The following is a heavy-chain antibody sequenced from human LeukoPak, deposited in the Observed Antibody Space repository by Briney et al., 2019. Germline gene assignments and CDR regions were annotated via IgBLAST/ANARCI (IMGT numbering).Heavy chain of an antibody. CDR1: GFTVSSNY. CDR2: IHSGGST. J-gene: IGHJ4*02. D-gene: IGHD3-22*01. CDR3: AREGDYYDSSGYYSLTRYFDY. Sequence: GGSLRLSCAASGFTVSSNYMSWVRQAPGEGLEWVSVIHSGGSTYYADSVKGRFTISRDNSKNTLYLQMNSLRAEDTAVYYCAREGDYYDSSGYYSLTRYFDYWGQGTLVTVSS. V-gene: IGHV3-53*01.